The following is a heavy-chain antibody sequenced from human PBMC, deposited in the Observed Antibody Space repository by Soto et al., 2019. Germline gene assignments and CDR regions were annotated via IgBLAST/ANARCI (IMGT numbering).Heavy chain of an antibody. CDR2: ISYDGSNK. CDR1: GFTFSSYG. Sequence: PGGSLRLSCAASGFTFSSYGMHWVRQAPGKGLEWVAVISYDGSNKYYADSVKGRFTISRDNSKNTLYLQMNSLRAEDTAVCYCAKEAGGYSYGRKTYYFDYWGQGTLVTVS. CDR3: AKEAGGYSYGRKTYYFDY. J-gene: IGHJ4*02. V-gene: IGHV3-30*18. D-gene: IGHD5-18*01.